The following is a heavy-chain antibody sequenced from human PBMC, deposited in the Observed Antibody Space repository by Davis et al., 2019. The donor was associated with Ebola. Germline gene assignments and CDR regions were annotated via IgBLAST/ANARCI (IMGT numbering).Heavy chain of an antibody. CDR1: GGSISSSTYN. J-gene: IGHJ4*02. CDR2: IFHTGAT. Sequence: PSETLSLTCTVPGGSISSSTYNWVWVRQPPGKGLEWIGSIFHTGATYYSPSLKSRVTMFVDTSKNQFSLNVYSVTAADTAIYYCATDILSQPRDWGQGTLVTVSS. V-gene: IGHV4-39*02. CDR3: ATDILSQPRD.